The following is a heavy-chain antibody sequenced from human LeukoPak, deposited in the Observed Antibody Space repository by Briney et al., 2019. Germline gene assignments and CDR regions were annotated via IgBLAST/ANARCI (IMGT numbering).Heavy chain of an antibody. CDR1: GFTFTSYG. CDR2: IRYDGRNK. V-gene: IGHV3-30*02. J-gene: IGHJ5*02. CDR3: AKWADMTTNWFDP. D-gene: IGHD4-11*01. Sequence: GGSLRLSCAASGFTFTSYGMHWVRQARGKGLEWVAFIRYDGRNKYYVDSVKGRFTISRDNSKNTLYLQMNSLRAEDTAVYYCAKWADMTTNWFDPWGQGTLVTVSS.